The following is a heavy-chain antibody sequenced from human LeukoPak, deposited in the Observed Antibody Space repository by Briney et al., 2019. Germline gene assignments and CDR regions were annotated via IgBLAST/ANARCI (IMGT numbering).Heavy chain of an antibody. CDR2: ISGSGGST. J-gene: IGHJ4*02. V-gene: IGHV3-23*01. CDR1: GFTFSSYA. Sequence: GGSLRLSCAASGFTFSSYAMSWVRQAPGKGLEWVSAISGSGGSTYYADSVKGRFTISRDNSKNTLYLQMNSLRAEDTAVYYCAKDPRHGGYGYYFDYWGPGNPGHRLL. D-gene: IGHD5-12*01. CDR3: AKDPRHGGYGYYFDY.